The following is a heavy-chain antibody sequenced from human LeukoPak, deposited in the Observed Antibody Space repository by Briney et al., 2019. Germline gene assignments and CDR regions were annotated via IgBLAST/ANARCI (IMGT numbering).Heavy chain of an antibody. CDR1: GFTFSSYA. J-gene: IGHJ4*02. CDR3: AKDLSGDYVY. V-gene: IGHV3-23*01. D-gene: IGHD4-17*01. Sequence: PGGSLRLSCAASGFTFSSYAMSWVRQAPGKGLEWVSTISGSGGSTYYADSVKGRFTISRDNSKNTLYLQTNSLRAEDTAVYYCAKDLSGDYVYWGQGTLVTVSS. CDR2: ISGSGGST.